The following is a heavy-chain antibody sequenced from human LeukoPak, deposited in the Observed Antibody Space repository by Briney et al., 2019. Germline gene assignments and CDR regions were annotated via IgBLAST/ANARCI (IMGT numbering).Heavy chain of an antibody. J-gene: IGHJ4*02. Sequence: GESLKISCKSSGYSFTSNWIGWVRQMPGKGLEWMRIIYPSDSDTRYSPSFQGQVTISADKSINTAYLQWSSLKASDTAMYYCARHKRSLPYDFWGQGTLVTVSS. D-gene: IGHD3-3*01. V-gene: IGHV5-51*01. CDR2: IYPSDSDT. CDR1: GYSFTSNW. CDR3: ARHKRSLPYDF.